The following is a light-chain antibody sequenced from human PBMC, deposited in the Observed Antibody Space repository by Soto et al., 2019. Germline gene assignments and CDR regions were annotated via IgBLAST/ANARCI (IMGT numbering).Light chain of an antibody. Sequence: SQLTQSPSSLSAAGGDRVTVTCQASQGINNYLNWYQQKPGHAPKLLIFDTSDLETGVPSRFSGRGSGTDFTFTISSLQPEDVAAYYCQQYHTLPITFGGGTKVDIK. CDR2: DTS. CDR3: QQYHTLPIT. CDR1: QGINNY. J-gene: IGKJ4*01. V-gene: IGKV1-33*01.